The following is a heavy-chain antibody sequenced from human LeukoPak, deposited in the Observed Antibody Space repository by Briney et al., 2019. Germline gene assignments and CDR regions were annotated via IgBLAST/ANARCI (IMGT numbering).Heavy chain of an antibody. CDR3: AMYVWGSVRRWRNWFDP. CDR2: IIPVLGAA. Sequence: SVKVSCKASGGFLNTHAITWVRQAPGEGLEWLGGIIPVLGAAHSAQSFQGRVTITADESTSTAYMEMSSLRSEDTAVYYCAMYVWGSVRRWRNWFDPWGQGTLVTVSS. J-gene: IGHJ5*02. CDR1: GGFLNTHA. D-gene: IGHD3-16*01. V-gene: IGHV1-69*13.